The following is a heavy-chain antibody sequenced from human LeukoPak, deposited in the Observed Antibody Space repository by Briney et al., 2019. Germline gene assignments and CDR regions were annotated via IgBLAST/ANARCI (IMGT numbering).Heavy chain of an antibody. CDR3: AREGDSYYYDSSGYYTDY. V-gene: IGHV3-30*02. D-gene: IGHD3-22*01. CDR1: GFTFSSYG. CDR2: IRDDGSNK. J-gene: IGHJ4*02. Sequence: GGSLRLSCAASGFTFSSYGMHWVRQAPGKGLERVAFIRDDGSNKYYADSVKGRFTISRDNSKNTLYLQMNSLRAEDTAVYYCAREGDSYYYDSSGYYTDYWGQGTLVTVSS.